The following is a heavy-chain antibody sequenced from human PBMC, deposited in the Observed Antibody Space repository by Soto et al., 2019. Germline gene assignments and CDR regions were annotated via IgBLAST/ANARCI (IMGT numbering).Heavy chain of an antibody. D-gene: IGHD6-13*01. Sequence: GGSLRLSCEASGFTFSSYSMNWVRQAPGKGLEWVSSISSRSSYIYYADSVKGRFTNSRDNAKNSLFLQMNSRRAEDTAVYYGARDRPSCSWRRHYYYGMDVWGQGTTVTVSS. CDR2: ISSRSSYI. V-gene: IGHV3-21*01. CDR3: ARDRPSCSWRRHYYYGMDV. CDR1: GFTFSSYS. J-gene: IGHJ6*02.